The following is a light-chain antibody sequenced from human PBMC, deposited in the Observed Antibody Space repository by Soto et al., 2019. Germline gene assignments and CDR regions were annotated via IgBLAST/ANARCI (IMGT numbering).Light chain of an antibody. CDR1: QNIRNS. Sequence: DIQMTQSPSSLSASVGDRVTITFLASQNIRNSLNWYQQKPGKAPKFLIYASSTLQSGVPSRFSGSASGTDFSLTISSLQPEDFATYYCQQGYSSPLTFGQGTKVDI. J-gene: IGKJ1*01. V-gene: IGKV1-39*01. CDR3: QQGYSSPLT. CDR2: ASS.